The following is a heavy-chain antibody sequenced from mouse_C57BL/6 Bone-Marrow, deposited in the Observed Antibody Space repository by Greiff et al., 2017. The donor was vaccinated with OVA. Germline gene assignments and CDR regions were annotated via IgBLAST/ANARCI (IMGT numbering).Heavy chain of an antibody. V-gene: IGHV5-17*01. CDR3: ARGPNWDFDY. J-gene: IGHJ2*01. Sequence: DVMLVESGGGLVKPGGSLKLSCAASGFTFSDYGMHWVRQAPEKGLEWVAYISSGSSTIYYADTVKGRFTISRDNAKNTLFLQMTSLRSEDTAMYYCARGPNWDFDYWGQGTTLTVSS. CDR2: ISSGSSTI. D-gene: IGHD4-1*01. CDR1: GFTFSDYG.